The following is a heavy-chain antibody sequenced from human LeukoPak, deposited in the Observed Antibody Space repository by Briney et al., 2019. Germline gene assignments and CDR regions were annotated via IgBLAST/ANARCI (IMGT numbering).Heavy chain of an antibody. D-gene: IGHD5-18*01. Sequence: PGGSLRLSCAASGFTFGSYAMSWVRQAPGKGLEWVSYISSSGSTIYYADSVKGRFTISRDNAKNSLYLQMNSLRAEDTAVYYCARMGTGSYGPFDYWGQGTLVTVSS. J-gene: IGHJ4*02. V-gene: IGHV3-48*04. CDR1: GFTFGSYA. CDR2: ISSSGSTI. CDR3: ARMGTGSYGPFDY.